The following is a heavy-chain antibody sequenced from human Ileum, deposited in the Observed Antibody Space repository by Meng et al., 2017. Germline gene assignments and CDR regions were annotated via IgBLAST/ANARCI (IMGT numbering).Heavy chain of an antibody. Sequence: QLQLQESGPALVKPSATLSLTCTVPGGSISNTNYYWDWIRQPPGKGLEWVGSIYYNGNTYYNPSLKSRVTISIDTSKNQFSLKLSSVTAADTAVYYCARYNYYDSSGHSNFDYWGQGTLVTVSS. V-gene: IGHV4-39*01. CDR2: IYYNGNT. J-gene: IGHJ4*02. CDR3: ARYNYYDSSGHSNFDY. CDR1: GGSISNTNYY. D-gene: IGHD3-22*01.